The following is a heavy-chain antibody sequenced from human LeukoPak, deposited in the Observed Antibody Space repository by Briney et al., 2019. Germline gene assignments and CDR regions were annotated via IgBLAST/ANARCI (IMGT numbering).Heavy chain of an antibody. Sequence: SEKVSCKASGGTFSSYAISWVRQAPGQGLEWMGGIIPIFGTANYAQKFQGRVTITADESTSTAYTELSSLRSEDTAVYYCARDGSRDGYKGPFDYWGQGTLVTVSS. V-gene: IGHV1-69*13. CDR3: ARDGSRDGYKGPFDY. CDR2: IIPIFGTA. CDR1: GGTFSSYA. J-gene: IGHJ4*02. D-gene: IGHD5-24*01.